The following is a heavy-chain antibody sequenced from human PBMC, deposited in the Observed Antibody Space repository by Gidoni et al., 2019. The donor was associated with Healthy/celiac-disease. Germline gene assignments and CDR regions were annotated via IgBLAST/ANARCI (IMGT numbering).Heavy chain of an antibody. CDR2: IRSKAYGGTT. CDR1: GFTFGDYA. Sequence: EVQLVESGGGLVQPGRSLRLSGTASGFTFGDYAMSWFRQAPGKGLEWVGFIRSKAYGGTTEYAASVKGRFTISRDDSKSIAYLQMNSLKTEDTAVYYCTRAAAADPQFDYWGQGTLVTVSS. V-gene: IGHV3-49*03. CDR3: TRAAAADPQFDY. J-gene: IGHJ4*02. D-gene: IGHD6-13*01.